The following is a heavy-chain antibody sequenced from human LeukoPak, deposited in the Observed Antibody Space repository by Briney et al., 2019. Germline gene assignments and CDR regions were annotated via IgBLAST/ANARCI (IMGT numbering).Heavy chain of an antibody. Sequence: PGGSLRLSCAASGFTVSSNYMSWVRQAPGKGLEWVSVIYSGGSTYYADSVKGRFTISRDNSKNTLYLQMNSLRAEDTAVYYCARVMGDGYNPTYFDYRGQGTLVTVSS. CDR1: GFTVSSNY. D-gene: IGHD5-24*01. J-gene: IGHJ4*02. CDR2: IYSGGST. V-gene: IGHV3-53*01. CDR3: ARVMGDGYNPTYFDY.